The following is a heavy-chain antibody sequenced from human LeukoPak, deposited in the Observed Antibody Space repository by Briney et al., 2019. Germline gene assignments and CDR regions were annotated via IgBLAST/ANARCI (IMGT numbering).Heavy chain of an antibody. J-gene: IGHJ4*02. D-gene: IGHD6-25*01. Sequence: PSETLSLTCAVYGGSFSGYYWSWIRQPPGQGLEWIGEINHSGSTNYNPSLKSRVTISVDTSKNQFSLKLSSVTAADTAVYYCAILFGGGAADDFDYWGQGTLVTVSS. V-gene: IGHV4-34*01. CDR1: GGSFSGYY. CDR2: INHSGST. CDR3: AILFGGGAADDFDY.